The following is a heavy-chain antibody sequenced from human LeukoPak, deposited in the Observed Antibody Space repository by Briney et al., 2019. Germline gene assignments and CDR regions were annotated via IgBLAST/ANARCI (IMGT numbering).Heavy chain of an antibody. V-gene: IGHV3-21*01. J-gene: IGHJ4*02. CDR1: GFTFSSYS. D-gene: IGHD6-13*01. Sequence: GGSLRLSCAASGFTFSSYSMNWVRQAPGKGLEWVSSISSSSSYIYYADSVKGRFTISRDNAKNSLYLQMNSLRAEDTAVYYCTTGIAAAGTDYWGQGTLVAVSS. CDR2: ISSSSSYI. CDR3: TTGIAAAGTDY.